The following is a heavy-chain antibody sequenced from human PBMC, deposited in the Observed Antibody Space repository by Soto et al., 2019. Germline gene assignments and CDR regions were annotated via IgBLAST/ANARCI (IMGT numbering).Heavy chain of an antibody. D-gene: IGHD3-9*01. Sequence: PSETLSLTCSVSGGSIGSSSYYFGWIRQPPGKGLEWIGSLYYTGTTYYNSSLKSRVTISADKSQNQFSLRLSSVTAADTAVYYCARATGPILTGDNWFDPRGQGNLVTV. V-gene: IGHV4-39*07. CDR1: GGSIGSSSYY. CDR2: LYYTGTT. J-gene: IGHJ5*02. CDR3: ARATGPILTGDNWFDP.